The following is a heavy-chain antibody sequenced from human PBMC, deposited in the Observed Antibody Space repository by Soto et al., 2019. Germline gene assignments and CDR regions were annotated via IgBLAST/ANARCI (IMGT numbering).Heavy chain of an antibody. CDR1: GYTFTSYD. CDR3: ARVHIAAAGTRYYYGMDV. Sequence: GASVKVSCKASGYTFTSYDINWVRQATGQGLEWMGWMNPSSGNTGYAQKFQGRVTMTRNTSISTAYMELSSLRSEDTAVYYCARVHIAAAGTRYYYGMDVWGQGTTVTVSS. CDR2: MNPSSGNT. V-gene: IGHV1-8*01. D-gene: IGHD6-13*01. J-gene: IGHJ6*02.